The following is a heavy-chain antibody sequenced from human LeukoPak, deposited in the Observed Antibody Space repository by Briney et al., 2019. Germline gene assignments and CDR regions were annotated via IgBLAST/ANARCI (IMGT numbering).Heavy chain of an antibody. V-gene: IGHV3-74*01. Sequence: HPGGSLRLSCAASGFTFSSYAMSWVRHAPGKGLVWVSRINPDGSRTNYADSVAGRFTISRDNAKNTLYLQMNSLRVEDTAVYYCSWDHTGKEDIWGQGTMVSVSS. J-gene: IGHJ3*02. CDR2: INPDGSRT. D-gene: IGHD1-26*01. CDR1: GFTFSSYA. CDR3: SWDHTGKEDI.